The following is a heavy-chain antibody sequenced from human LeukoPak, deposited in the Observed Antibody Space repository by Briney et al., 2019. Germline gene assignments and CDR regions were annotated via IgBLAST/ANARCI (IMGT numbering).Heavy chain of an antibody. D-gene: IGHD6-19*01. Sequence: ASETLSLTCAVYGVTFSGYCWKWIRQPPGKGLEWIGEINHSGIKYNPSLKSRVTISVDTSKNQFSLKLSSVTAADTAVYYCASARSGWSLNYYYYYMDVWGKGTTVTVSS. CDR1: GVTFSGYC. CDR2: INHSGI. V-gene: IGHV4-34*01. CDR3: ASARSGWSLNYYYYYMDV. J-gene: IGHJ6*03.